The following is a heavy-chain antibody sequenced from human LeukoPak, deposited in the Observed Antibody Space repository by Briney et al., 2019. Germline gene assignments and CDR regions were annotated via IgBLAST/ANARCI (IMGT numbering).Heavy chain of an antibody. Sequence: GGSLRLSCEASGFTFSSYSMNWVRQAPGKGLEWVSYISSSSSTIYYADSVKGRFTISRDNAKNSRYLQMNSLRAEDTAVYYCARFGGNYYYYYYMDVWGKGTTVTVSS. CDR1: GFTFSSYS. V-gene: IGHV3-48*01. D-gene: IGHD3-10*01. J-gene: IGHJ6*03. CDR3: ARFGGNYYYYYYMDV. CDR2: ISSSSSTI.